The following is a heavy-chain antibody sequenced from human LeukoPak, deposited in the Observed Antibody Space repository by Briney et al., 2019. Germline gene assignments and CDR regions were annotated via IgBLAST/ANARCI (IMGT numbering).Heavy chain of an antibody. D-gene: IGHD5-12*01. CDR1: GFTFDDYT. Sequence: GGSLRLSFAASGFTFDDYTMHWVRQAPGKGLEWVSLISWDGGSTYYADSVKGRFTISRDNSKNSLYLQMNSLRTEDTALYYCAKDKGASYSGYGGFDYWGQGTLVTVSS. CDR3: AKDKGASYSGYGGFDY. V-gene: IGHV3-43*01. CDR2: ISWDGGST. J-gene: IGHJ4*02.